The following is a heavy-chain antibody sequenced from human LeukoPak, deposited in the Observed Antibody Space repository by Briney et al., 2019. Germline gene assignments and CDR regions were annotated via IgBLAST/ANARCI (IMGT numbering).Heavy chain of an antibody. CDR1: GFTFSSYG. V-gene: IGHV3-30*18. J-gene: IGHJ6*02. CDR3: AKAVRPPRNFQLRYFDWSATGLYGMDV. CDR2: ISYDGSNK. Sequence: PGGSLRLSCAASGFTFSSYGMHWVRQAPGKGLEWVAVISYDGSNKYYADSVKGRFTISRDNSKNTLYLQMNSLRAEDTAVYYCAKAVRPPRNFQLRYFDWSATGLYGMDVWGQGTTVTVSS. D-gene: IGHD3-9*01.